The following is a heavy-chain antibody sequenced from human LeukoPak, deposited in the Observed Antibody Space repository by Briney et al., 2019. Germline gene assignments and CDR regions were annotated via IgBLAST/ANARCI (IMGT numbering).Heavy chain of an antibody. J-gene: IGHJ3*02. CDR1: GFTFSSYA. V-gene: IGHV3-23*01. CDR2: ISGSGGST. Sequence: GGSLRLSCTASGFTFSSYAMSWVRQAPGKGLEWVSAISGSGGSTYYADSVKGRFTISRDNSKNTLYLQMNSLRAEDTAVYYCAKVRDSSGYYSRDAFDIWGQGTMVTVSS. CDR3: AKVRDSSGYYSRDAFDI. D-gene: IGHD3-22*01.